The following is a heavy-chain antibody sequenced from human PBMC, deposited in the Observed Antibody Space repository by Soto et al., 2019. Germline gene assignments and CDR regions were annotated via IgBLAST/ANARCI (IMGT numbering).Heavy chain of an antibody. Sequence: VQLVESGGGVVQPGRSLRLSCAASGFTFSHYAMHWVRQAPGKGLEWVALMSYDGSNEYYADSVKGRFTISRDNSKNTLYQQMNSLRAEDTAVYYCAKDGSHNFDYWGQGTLVTVSS. CDR3: AKDGSHNFDY. V-gene: IGHV3-30*18. D-gene: IGHD1-26*01. CDR2: MSYDGSNE. CDR1: GFTFSHYA. J-gene: IGHJ4*02.